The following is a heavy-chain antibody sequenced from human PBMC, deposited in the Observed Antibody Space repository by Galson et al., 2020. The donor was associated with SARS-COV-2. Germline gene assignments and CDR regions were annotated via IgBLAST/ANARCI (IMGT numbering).Heavy chain of an antibody. Sequence: SETLSLTCTVSGGSISSGGYYWSWIRQHPGKGLEWIGYIYYSGSTYYNPSLKSRVTISVDTSKNQFSLKLSSVTAADTAVYYCARDRGITMFRGVKRGSNWFDPWGQGTLVTVSS. CDR2: IYYSGST. D-gene: IGHD3-10*01. V-gene: IGHV4-31*03. CDR1: GGSISSGGYY. CDR3: ARDRGITMFRGVKRGSNWFDP. J-gene: IGHJ5*02.